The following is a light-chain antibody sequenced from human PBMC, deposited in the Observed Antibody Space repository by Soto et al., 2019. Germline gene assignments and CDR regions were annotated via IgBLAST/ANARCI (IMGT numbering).Light chain of an antibody. CDR3: SAYAGSTTPVV. V-gene: IGLV2-14*03. J-gene: IGLJ3*02. Sequence: QSALTQPASVSGSPGQSITISCTGTSSDVGGYNYVSWYQQHPGKAPKFIIYDVSNRPSGVSNRFSGAKSGNTASLTISGLQAEDEADYHCSAYAGSTTPVVFGGGTKRTVL. CDR2: DVS. CDR1: SSDVGGYNY.